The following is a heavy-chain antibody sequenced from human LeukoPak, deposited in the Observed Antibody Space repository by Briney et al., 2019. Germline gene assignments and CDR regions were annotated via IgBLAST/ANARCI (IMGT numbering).Heavy chain of an antibody. D-gene: IGHD3-3*01. Sequence: ASVKVSCKASGYTFTSYGISWVRQAPGQGLELMGWISAYNGNRNYAQKLQGRVTMTTDTSTSTAYMELRSLRSDDTAVYYCARDQRLRFLEWLPHGWFDPWGQGTLVTVSS. CDR2: ISAYNGNR. V-gene: IGHV1-18*01. CDR3: ARDQRLRFLEWLPHGWFDP. J-gene: IGHJ5*02. CDR1: GYTFTSYG.